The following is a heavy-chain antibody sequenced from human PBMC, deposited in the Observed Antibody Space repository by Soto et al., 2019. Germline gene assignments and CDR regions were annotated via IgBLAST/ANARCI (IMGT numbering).Heavy chain of an antibody. Sequence: EVQLLESGGGLVQPGGSLRLSCAASGFTFSAYAMGWVRQAPGKGLEWGSTIHGGGGATHYADSVKGRFTISRDDSKNTLYAQMNSLRAEDKEVYYCNKFEGHPMEYWYLDLWGSCTLVTVSS. CDR1: GFTFSAYA. J-gene: IGHJ2*01. CDR3: NKFEGHPMEYWYLDL. V-gene: IGHV3-23*01. CDR2: IHGGGGAT. D-gene: IGHD1-1*01.